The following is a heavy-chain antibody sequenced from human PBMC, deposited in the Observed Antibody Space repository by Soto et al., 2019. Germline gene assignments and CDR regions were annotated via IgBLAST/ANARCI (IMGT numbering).Heavy chain of an antibody. J-gene: IGHJ5*02. Sequence: PSGTLSLTCTVSCGPLRSGYYYCSWIGQHPGKGLEWIGYIHYSRTTYPNPSLQSRLTISVATSQNQFSLKLTSVTAADTALYYCAKGSFSSSSSWCDPWGQGTLVTVS. CDR1: CGPLRSGYYY. V-gene: IGHV4-31*03. D-gene: IGHD6-6*01. CDR3: AKGSFSSSSSWCDP. CDR2: IHYSRTT.